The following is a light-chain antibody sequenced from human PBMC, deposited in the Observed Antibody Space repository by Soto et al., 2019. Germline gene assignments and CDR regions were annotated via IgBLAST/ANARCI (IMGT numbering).Light chain of an antibody. CDR2: GAS. CDR3: QQYGSSPIT. Sequence: EIILTQSPDTLSLSPWERATLSCRASQTVSSNYLAWCQQRPGQAPRLLIYGASTRAAGIPDRFSGSGSGTDFTLTISGLQSEDFAVYYCQQYGSSPITFGQGTRLEIK. CDR1: QTVSSNY. V-gene: IGKV3-20*01. J-gene: IGKJ5*01.